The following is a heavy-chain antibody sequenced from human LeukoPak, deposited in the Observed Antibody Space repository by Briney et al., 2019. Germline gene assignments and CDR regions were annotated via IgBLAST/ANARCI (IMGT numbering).Heavy chain of an antibody. CDR2: INHSGST. J-gene: IGHJ4*02. D-gene: IGHD1-20*01. Sequence: PSETLSLTCAIYGGSFSGYYWSWIRQPPGKGLEWMGEINHSGSTNYNPSLKSRVTISVDTSKNQFSLKLSSVTAADTAVYYCARAGRITGTTALFDYWGQGTLVTVSS. V-gene: IGHV4-34*01. CDR3: ARAGRITGTTALFDY. CDR1: GGSFSGYY.